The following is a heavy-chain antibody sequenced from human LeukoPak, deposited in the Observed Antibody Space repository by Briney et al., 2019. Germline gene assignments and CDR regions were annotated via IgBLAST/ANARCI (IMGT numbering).Heavy chain of an antibody. Sequence: GASVKVSCKASGYTFTSYDINWVRQATGQGLEWMGWMNPNSGNTGYAQKFQGRVTMTRNTSISTAYMELSSLRSEDTAVYYCAREDQYQLLSVPNWGQGTLVTVSS. D-gene: IGHD2-2*01. CDR1: GYTFTSYD. V-gene: IGHV1-8*01. CDR3: AREDQYQLLSVPN. CDR2: MNPNSGNT. J-gene: IGHJ4*02.